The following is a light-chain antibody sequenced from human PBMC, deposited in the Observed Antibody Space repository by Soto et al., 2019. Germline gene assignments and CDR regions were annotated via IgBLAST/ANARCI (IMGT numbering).Light chain of an antibody. V-gene: IGKV1-5*03. CDR2: MAS. Sequence: DIQMTQSPSTLSASVGDRVTITCRASQSISNWLAWYQQRPGKAPKLLIYMASRLEGGVASRFSGSGSGTEFTFNISSLQPDDFATYYCQKYNTYSRTFGQGTKVEIK. CDR1: QSISNW. CDR3: QKYNTYSRT. J-gene: IGKJ1*01.